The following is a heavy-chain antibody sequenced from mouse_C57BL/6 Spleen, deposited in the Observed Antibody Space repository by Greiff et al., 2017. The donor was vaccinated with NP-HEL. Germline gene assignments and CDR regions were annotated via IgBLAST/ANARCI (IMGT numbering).Heavy chain of an antibody. CDR1: GYTFTDYE. Sequence: VKLMESGAELVRPGASVTLSCKASGYTFTDYEMHWVKQTPVHGLEWIGAIDPETGGTAYNQKFKGKAILTADKSSSTAYMELRSLTSEDSAVYYCTSWLLRSYWGQGTLVTVSA. J-gene: IGHJ3*01. D-gene: IGHD1-1*01. CDR2: IDPETGGT. CDR3: TSWLLRSY. V-gene: IGHV1-15*01.